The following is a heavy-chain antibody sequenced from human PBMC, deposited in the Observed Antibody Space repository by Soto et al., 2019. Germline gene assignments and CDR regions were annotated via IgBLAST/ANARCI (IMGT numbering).Heavy chain of an antibody. J-gene: IGHJ6*03. CDR2: IYYSGDT. V-gene: IGHV4-59*12. D-gene: IGHD6-6*01. Sequence: PSETLSLTCAVSGGSISPYYWSWIRQPPGKGLEWIGEIYYSGDTNYNPSLKSRVTISVDKSKNQFSLKLSSVTAADTAVYYCARVVVYSSSSGVYYYYYYYMDVWGKGTTVPVSS. CDR3: ARVVVYSSSSGVYYYYYYYMDV. CDR1: GGSISPYY.